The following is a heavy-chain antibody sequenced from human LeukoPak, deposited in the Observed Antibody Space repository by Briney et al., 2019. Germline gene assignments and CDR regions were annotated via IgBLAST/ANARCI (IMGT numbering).Heavy chain of an antibody. CDR1: GYGFTSYW. CDR3: ARRESTLVAADIQLCNGFDI. J-gene: IGHJ3*02. CDR2: IDPSDSYT. Sequence: KRGESLKISCKGSGYGFTSYWISWVRQMPGRGLEWMGRIDPSDSYTNYSPSFQGHVTISADKSISTAYLQWSSLKASDTAMYYCARRESTLVAADIQLCNGFDIWGQGTMVTVSS. V-gene: IGHV5-10-1*01. D-gene: IGHD2-2*01.